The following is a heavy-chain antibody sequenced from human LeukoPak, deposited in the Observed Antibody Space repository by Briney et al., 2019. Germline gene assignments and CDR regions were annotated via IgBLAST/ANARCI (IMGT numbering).Heavy chain of an antibody. V-gene: IGHV1-69*13. CDR1: GGTFSSYA. D-gene: IGHD2-2*01. J-gene: IGHJ6*04. Sequence: SVKVSCKASGGTFSSYAISWVRQAPGQGLEWMGGIIPIFGTANYAQKFQGRVTITADESTSTAYMELSSLRSEDTAVYYCARNAVPNRPFSGMDVWGKGTTVTVSS. CDR3: ARNAVPNRPFSGMDV. CDR2: IIPIFGTA.